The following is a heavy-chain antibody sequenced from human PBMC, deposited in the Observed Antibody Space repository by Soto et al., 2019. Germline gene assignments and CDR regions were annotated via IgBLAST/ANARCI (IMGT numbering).Heavy chain of an antibody. Sequence: QVQLQQWGAGLLKPSETLSLTCAVYGGSFSGYYWSWIRQPPGKGLEWIGEINHSGSTNYNPSVKSRGTISVDTSKNQFSLKLSSVTAADTAVYYCARGQGTSGQNFDYWGQGTLVTVSS. J-gene: IGHJ4*02. CDR1: GGSFSGYY. CDR3: ARGQGTSGQNFDY. CDR2: INHSGST. D-gene: IGHD2-2*01. V-gene: IGHV4-34*01.